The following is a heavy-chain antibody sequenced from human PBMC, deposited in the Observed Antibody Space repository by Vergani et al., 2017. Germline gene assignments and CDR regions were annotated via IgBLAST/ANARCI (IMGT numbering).Heavy chain of an antibody. D-gene: IGHD3-9*01. CDR3: ARDRGLYYDILTGYYGDDAFDI. CDR2: ISSSSSTI. Sequence: EVQLVESGGGLVQPGGSLRLSCAASGFTFSSYSMNWVRQAPGKGLEWVSYISSSSSTIYYADSVQGRFTISRDNAKNSLYLQMNSLRDEYTAVYYCARDRGLYYDILTGYYGDDAFDIWGQGTMVTVSS. J-gene: IGHJ3*02. V-gene: IGHV3-48*02. CDR1: GFTFSSYS.